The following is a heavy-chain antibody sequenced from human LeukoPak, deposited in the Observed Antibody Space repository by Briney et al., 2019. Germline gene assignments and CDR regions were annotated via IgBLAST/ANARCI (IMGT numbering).Heavy chain of an antibody. V-gene: IGHV4-34*01. Sequence: PSETLSLTCAVYGGSFSGYYWSWIRQPPGKGLEWIGEINHSGSTNYNPSLKSRVTISVDTSKIQFSLKLSSVTAADTAVYYCARGPGYSRSWYGGWFDPWGQGTLVTVSS. CDR3: ARGPGYSRSWYGGWFDP. CDR2: INHSGST. J-gene: IGHJ5*02. D-gene: IGHD6-13*01. CDR1: GGSFSGYY.